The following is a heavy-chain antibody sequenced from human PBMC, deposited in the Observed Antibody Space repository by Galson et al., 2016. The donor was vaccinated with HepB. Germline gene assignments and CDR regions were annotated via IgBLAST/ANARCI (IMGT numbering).Heavy chain of an antibody. CDR1: GFAVSNNY. Sequence: SLRLSCAASGFAVSNNYMSWVGQAPGRGQEGVPVIDSGGSVQYADSVKGRFPTSRNTSKTTLYLQMNRLRAEDTAVYYCATSPSRGGWGQGTTVTVSS. J-gene: IGHJ6*02. V-gene: IGHV3-53*01. CDR2: IDSGGSV. CDR3: ATSPSRGG. D-gene: IGHD2-2*01.